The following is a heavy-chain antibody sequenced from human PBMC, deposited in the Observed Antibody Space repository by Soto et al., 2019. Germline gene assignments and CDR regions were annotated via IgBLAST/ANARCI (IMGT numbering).Heavy chain of an antibody. CDR2: INTANDDT. Sequence: QVQLVQSGAEVKKPGASVKVSCRASGYTFSSSPLHWVRQAPGQRPEWMGWINTANDDTKYSQKFQDRVTLTRDTSARTASMEVSSLTPEATAVYYCARDEGFASGNWGQGTLFTFSS. CDR1: GYTFSSSP. J-gene: IGHJ4*02. V-gene: IGHV1-3*04. CDR3: ARDEGFASGN. D-gene: IGHD5-12*01.